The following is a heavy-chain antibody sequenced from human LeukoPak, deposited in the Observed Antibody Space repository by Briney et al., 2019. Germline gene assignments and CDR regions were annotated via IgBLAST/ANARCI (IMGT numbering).Heavy chain of an antibody. CDR2: ITGSDDKT. CDR1: GFTSSGSA. CDR3: AKGPQLYSGYHPDY. Sequence: PGGSLSLSCAASGFTSSGSAMTWVRQAPGKGLQWVSTITGSDDKTYYADSVKCRFTISRDFSKNMVHLHKNSLRVEDTAIYYCAKGPQLYSGYHPDYWGQGTLVTVSS. V-gene: IGHV3-23*01. J-gene: IGHJ4*02. D-gene: IGHD5-12*01.